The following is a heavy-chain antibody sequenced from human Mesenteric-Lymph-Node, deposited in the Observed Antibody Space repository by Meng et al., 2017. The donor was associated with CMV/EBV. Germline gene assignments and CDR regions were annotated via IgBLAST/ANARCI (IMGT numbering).Heavy chain of an antibody. D-gene: IGHD3-16*02. CDR1: GFSLTDYE. J-gene: IGHJ4*02. CDR2: LSTSETTI. Sequence: GGSLRLSCAASGFSLTDYEMNWVRQAPGKGLEWVSFLSTSETTIYYADSVKGRFTMSRDNAKNSLYLQMNSLRAEDTAMYYCVRGGYQYVDYWGQGTLVTVSS. V-gene: IGHV3-48*03. CDR3: VRGGYQYVDY.